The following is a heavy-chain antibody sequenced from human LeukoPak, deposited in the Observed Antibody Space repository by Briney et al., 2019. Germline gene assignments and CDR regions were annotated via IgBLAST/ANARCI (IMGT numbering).Heavy chain of an antibody. CDR3: ARARQWLVDH. CDR2: VYVTGST. CDR1: GDSISSYY. D-gene: IGHD6-19*01. Sequence: SETLSLTCTVPGDSISSYYWSWIRQRAGKGLEGIGRVYVTGSTNLNPALQSRVTMSVDTSKNQFSVKLTSVTAADTAVYYCARARQWLVDHWGQGTLVTVSS. J-gene: IGHJ5*02. V-gene: IGHV4-4*07.